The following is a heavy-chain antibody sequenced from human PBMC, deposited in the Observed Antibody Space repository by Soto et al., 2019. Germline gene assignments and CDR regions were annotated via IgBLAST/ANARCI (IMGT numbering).Heavy chain of an antibody. J-gene: IGHJ4*02. CDR1: VYTFTRYG. D-gene: IGHD1-1*01. CDR2: ISAQNGNT. CDR3: ARGRYGDY. Sequence: QVHLVQSGAEVKKPGASVKVACKGSVYTFTRYGITWVRQAPGQGLAWTGWISAQNGNTDYAQRLQGTVTVTRDTSTSTADVELRSLRADDTAVYYCARGRYGDYWGQGALVTVSS. V-gene: IGHV1-18*01.